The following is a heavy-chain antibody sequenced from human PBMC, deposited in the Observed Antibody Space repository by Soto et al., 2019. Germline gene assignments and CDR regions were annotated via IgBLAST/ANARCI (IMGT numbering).Heavy chain of an antibody. Sequence: QVQLVESGGGVVQPGRSLRLSCAASGFTFSNYGMHWVRQAPGKGLEWVAVIWNDGSSRYYADSVKGRFTISRDNAKNTLFVQMNNLRAEDTAVYYCARPDIVAAIGGALDCWGQGTPVTVSS. CDR1: GFTFSNYG. CDR3: ARPDIVAAIGGALDC. D-gene: IGHD5-12*01. V-gene: IGHV3-33*01. CDR2: IWNDGSSR. J-gene: IGHJ4*02.